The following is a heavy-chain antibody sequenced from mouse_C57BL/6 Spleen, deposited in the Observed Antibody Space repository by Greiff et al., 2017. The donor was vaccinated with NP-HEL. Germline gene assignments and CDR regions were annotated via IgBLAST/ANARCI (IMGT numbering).Heavy chain of an antibody. J-gene: IGHJ3*01. V-gene: IGHV1-18*01. CDR1: GYTFTDYN. CDR2: INPNNGGT. CDR3: ASVYDYDEAWFAY. Sequence: EVQLQQSGPELVKPRASVKIPCKASGYTFTDYNMDWVKQSHGQSLEWIGDINPNNGGTIYNQKFKGKATLTVDKSSSTAYMELRSLTSEDTAVYYCASVYDYDEAWFAYWGQGTLVTVSA. D-gene: IGHD2-4*01.